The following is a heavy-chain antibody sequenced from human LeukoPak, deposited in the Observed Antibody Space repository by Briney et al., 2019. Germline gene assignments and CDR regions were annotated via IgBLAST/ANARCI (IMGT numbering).Heavy chain of an antibody. CDR3: ARDDTVISVFDI. CDR1: GGSISSGGYY. J-gene: IGHJ3*02. V-gene: IGHV4-31*03. CDR2: IYHSGST. D-gene: IGHD5-18*01. Sequence: SQTLSLTCTVSGGSISSGGYYWSWIRQHPGKGLQWIGYIYHSGSTYYNPSLKSRVTISVDTSKNQFSLRVNSVTAADTAVYFCARDDTVISVFDIWGQGTMVTVSS.